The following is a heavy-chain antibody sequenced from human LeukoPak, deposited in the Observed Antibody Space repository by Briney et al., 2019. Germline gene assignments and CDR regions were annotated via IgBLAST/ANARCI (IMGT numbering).Heavy chain of an antibody. Sequence: AAVKVSCKASGYTFTSYYMHWVRQAPGQGREWMGIINPSGGSTSYAQKFQGRVTMTRDTSTSTVYMELSSLRSEDTDVYYCARNYYDSSGYYSGLDYWGQGTLVTVSS. CDR3: ARNYYDSSGYYSGLDY. V-gene: IGHV1-46*01. CDR2: INPSGGST. J-gene: IGHJ4*02. CDR1: GYTFTSYY. D-gene: IGHD3-22*01.